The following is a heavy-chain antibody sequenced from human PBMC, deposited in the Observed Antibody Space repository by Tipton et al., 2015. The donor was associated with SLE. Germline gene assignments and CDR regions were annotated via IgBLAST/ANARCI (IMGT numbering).Heavy chain of an antibody. Sequence: PSLTCAVYGGSFSGYYWSWIRQPPGKGLEWIGEINHSGSTNYNPSLKSRVTISVDTSKNQFSLKLSSVTAADTAVYYCARGPGGEQQLVPSVDYWGQGTLVTVSS. CDR3: ARGPGGEQQLVPSVDY. CDR1: GGSFSGYY. CDR2: INHSGST. J-gene: IGHJ4*02. V-gene: IGHV4-34*01. D-gene: IGHD6-13*01.